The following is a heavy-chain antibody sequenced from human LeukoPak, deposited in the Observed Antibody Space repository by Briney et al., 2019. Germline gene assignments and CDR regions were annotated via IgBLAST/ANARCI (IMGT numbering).Heavy chain of an antibody. CDR1: GGTFSSYA. D-gene: IGHD5-18*01. V-gene: IGHV1-69*06. CDR2: IIPIFGTA. Sequence: GASVKVSCKASGGTFSSYAISWVRQAPGQGLEWMGGIIPIFGTANYAQKFQGRVTITADKSTSTAYMEPSSLRSEDTAVYYCARVPLYAVKSGYSYAHKSPGWVDYWGQGTLVTVSS. CDR3: ARVPLYAVKSGYSYAHKSPGWVDY. J-gene: IGHJ4*02.